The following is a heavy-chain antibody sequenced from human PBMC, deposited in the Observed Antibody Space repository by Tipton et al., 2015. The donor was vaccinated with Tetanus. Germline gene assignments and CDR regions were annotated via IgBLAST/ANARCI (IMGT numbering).Heavy chain of an antibody. Sequence: TLSLTCAVSGASINAGGYLWTWVRQQPGKGLEWIGNIYYTAHNSYNPSLDSRVSISVDTSKNQCSLRLTSVTAADTAVYYCARANYDFPKKGPFDSWGQGTLVIVSS. D-gene: IGHD3-3*01. CDR1: GASINAGGYL. V-gene: IGHV4-31*11. CDR2: IYYTAHN. J-gene: IGHJ4*02. CDR3: ARANYDFPKKGPFDS.